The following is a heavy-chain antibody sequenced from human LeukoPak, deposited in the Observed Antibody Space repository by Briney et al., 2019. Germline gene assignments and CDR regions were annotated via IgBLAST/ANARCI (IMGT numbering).Heavy chain of an antibody. J-gene: IGHJ3*02. V-gene: IGHV3-11*01. CDR3: TRESDFDYRGAFDI. D-gene: IGHD3-9*01. CDR2: ISSSGSTI. CDR1: GFTFSDYY. Sequence: PGGSLRLSCAASGFTFSDYYMSWIRQAPGKGLEWVSYISSSGSTIYYADSVKGRFTISRDNAKNSLYLQMNSLRAEDTAVYYCTRESDFDYRGAFDIWGQGTMVTVSS.